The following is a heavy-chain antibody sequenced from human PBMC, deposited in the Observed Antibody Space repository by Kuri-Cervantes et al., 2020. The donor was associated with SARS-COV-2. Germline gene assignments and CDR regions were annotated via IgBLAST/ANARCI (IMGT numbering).Heavy chain of an antibody. CDR1: GFTFSSYA. Sequence: GGSLRLSCAASGFTFSSYAMHWVRQAPGKGLEWVAVISYDGSNKYYADSVKGRFTIFRDNSKNTLYLQMNSLRAEDTAVYYCARETELGTDYWGQGTLVTVSS. CDR3: ARETELGTDY. D-gene: IGHD7-27*01. V-gene: IGHV3-30-3*01. CDR2: ISYDGSNK. J-gene: IGHJ4*02.